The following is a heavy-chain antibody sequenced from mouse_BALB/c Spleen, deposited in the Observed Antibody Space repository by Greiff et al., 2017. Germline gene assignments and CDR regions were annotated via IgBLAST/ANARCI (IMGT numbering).Heavy chain of an antibody. Sequence: QVQLKDSGPGLVAPSQSLSITCTVSGFSLTGYGVNWVRQPPGKGLEWLGMIWGDGSTDYNSALTSSLSISKDNSKSQVFLKMNSLQTDDTARYCCARDIYDYDSLAYWGQGTLVTVSA. V-gene: IGHV2-6-7*01. CDR3: ARDIYDYDSLAY. J-gene: IGHJ3*01. D-gene: IGHD2-4*01. CDR1: GFSLTGYG. CDR2: IWGDGST.